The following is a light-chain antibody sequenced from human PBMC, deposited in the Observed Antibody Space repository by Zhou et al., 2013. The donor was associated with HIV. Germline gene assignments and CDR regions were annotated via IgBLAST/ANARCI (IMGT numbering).Light chain of an antibody. V-gene: IGKV1-5*03. CDR2: LAS. Sequence: DIQMTQSPSSVSASVGDRVAITCRASQDISRWLAWYRQRPGKAPELLMYLASSLESGVPSRFSGSGSGTEFTLTISSLQPDDFATYYCQQYDSYPWTFGQGTKVEVK. J-gene: IGKJ1*01. CDR1: QDISRW. CDR3: QQYDSYPWT.